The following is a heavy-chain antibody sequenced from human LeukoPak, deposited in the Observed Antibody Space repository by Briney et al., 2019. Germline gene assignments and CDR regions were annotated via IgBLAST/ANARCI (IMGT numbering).Heavy chain of an antibody. Sequence: ASVKVSRKASGGTFSSYAISWVRQAPGQGLEWMGGIIPIFGTANYAQKFQGRVTITADESTSTAYMELSSLRSEDTAVYYCARGGPLVYCSSTSCPPLGMDVWGQGTTVTVSS. CDR1: GGTFSSYA. J-gene: IGHJ6*02. V-gene: IGHV1-69*01. CDR2: IIPIFGTA. CDR3: ARGGPLVYCSSTSCPPLGMDV. D-gene: IGHD2-2*01.